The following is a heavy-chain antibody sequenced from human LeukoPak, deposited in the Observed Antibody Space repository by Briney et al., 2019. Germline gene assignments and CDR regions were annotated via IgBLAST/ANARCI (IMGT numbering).Heavy chain of an antibody. CDR2: ISGSGGST. Sequence: PGGSLRLSCAASGFTFSSYAMSWVHQAPGKGLEWVSAISGSGGSTYYADSVKGRFTISRDNSKNTLYLQMNSLRAEDTAVYYCAKDRLGYCSGGSCYPTLDYWGQGTLVTVSS. CDR3: AKDRLGYCSGGSCYPTLDY. D-gene: IGHD2-15*01. J-gene: IGHJ4*02. CDR1: GFTFSSYA. V-gene: IGHV3-23*01.